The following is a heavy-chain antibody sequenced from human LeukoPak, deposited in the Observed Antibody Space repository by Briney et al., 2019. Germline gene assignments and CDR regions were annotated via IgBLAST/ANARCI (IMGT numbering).Heavy chain of an antibody. V-gene: IGHV4-34*01. Sequence: SETLSLTCAVYGGSFSGYYWSWIRQPPGKGLEWIGEINHSGSTNYNPSLKSRVTISVDTSKNQFSLKLSSVTAADTAVYYCARGDSGSPDYWGQGTLVTVSS. CDR2: INHSGST. CDR1: GGSFSGYY. D-gene: IGHD3-10*01. J-gene: IGHJ4*02. CDR3: ARGDSGSPDY.